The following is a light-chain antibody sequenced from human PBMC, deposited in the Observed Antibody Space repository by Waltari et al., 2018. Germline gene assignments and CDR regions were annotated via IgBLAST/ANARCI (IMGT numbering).Light chain of an antibody. Sequence: QSALTQPASVSGSPGQSITICCTGTSSDVGGYNYVSWYQQHPGKAPKLMIYDVSDRPSGVSSRFSGSKYGNTASLIISGLQAEDETDYYCSSYTGSSTLVVFGGGTKLTVL. CDR3: SSYTGSSTLVV. CDR1: SSDVGGYNY. V-gene: IGLV2-14*03. CDR2: DVS. J-gene: IGLJ2*01.